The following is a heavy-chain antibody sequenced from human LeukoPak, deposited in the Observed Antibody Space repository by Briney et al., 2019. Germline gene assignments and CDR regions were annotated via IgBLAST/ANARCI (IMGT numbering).Heavy chain of an antibody. D-gene: IGHD3-22*01. Sequence: ASVKVSCKASGYTFTSYDINWVRQATGQGLEWMGWMNPNSGNTGYTQKFQGRVTMTRNTSISTAYMELSSLRSEDTAVYYCARDYDTNYDSSGRGFDPWGQGTLVTVSS. CDR2: MNPNSGNT. V-gene: IGHV1-8*01. J-gene: IGHJ5*02. CDR1: GYTFTSYD. CDR3: ARDYDTNYDSSGRGFDP.